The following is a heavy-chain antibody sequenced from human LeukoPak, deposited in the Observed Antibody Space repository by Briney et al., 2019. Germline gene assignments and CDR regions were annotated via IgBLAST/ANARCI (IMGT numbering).Heavy chain of an antibody. CDR2: ISAYNGNT. D-gene: IGHD3-3*01. Sequence: GASVKVSCKASGYTFTSYGISWVRQAPGQGLEWMGWISAYNGNTNYAQKLQGRVTMTTETSTSTAYMELRSLRSDDTAVYYCARDGSLYRSHRPRYDFWSGFEALGAPLDYWGQGTLVTVSS. J-gene: IGHJ4*02. V-gene: IGHV1-18*01. CDR3: ARDGSLYRSHRPRYDFWSGFEALGAPLDY. CDR1: GYTFTSYG.